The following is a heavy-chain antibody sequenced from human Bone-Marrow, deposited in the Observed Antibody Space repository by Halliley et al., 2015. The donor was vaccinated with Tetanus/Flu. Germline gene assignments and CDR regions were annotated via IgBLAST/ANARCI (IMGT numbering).Heavy chain of an antibody. D-gene: IGHD3-22*01. CDR3: AKPADYYDSSGYRWDAFDI. Sequence: SGSGDSTYHSDSVKGQFTISRDNSKNTLYLQMNSLRAEDTAVYYCAKPADYYDSSGYRWDAFDIWGQGTMVTVFS. V-gene: IGHV3-23*01. J-gene: IGHJ3*02. CDR2: SGSGDST.